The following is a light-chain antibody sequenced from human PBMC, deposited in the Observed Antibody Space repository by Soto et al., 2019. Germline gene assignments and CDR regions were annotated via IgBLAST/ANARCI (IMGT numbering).Light chain of an antibody. J-gene: IGKJ1*01. Sequence: EIGMTQSPATLSVSPGARATLSCRASQSVGSNYLAWYQQKPGQAPRLLIYDASSRATGIPDRFSGSGSGTDFTLTISRLEPEDFAVYYCQQYGNSPPWTFGQGTKVDIK. CDR3: QQYGNSPPWT. V-gene: IGKV3-20*01. CDR1: QSVGSNY. CDR2: DAS.